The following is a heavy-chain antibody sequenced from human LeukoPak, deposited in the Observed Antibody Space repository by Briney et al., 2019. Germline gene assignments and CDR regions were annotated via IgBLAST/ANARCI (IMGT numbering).Heavy chain of an antibody. CDR1: GFTFSTCA. CDR3: AKEARSGYYYFDY. V-gene: IGHV3-23*01. D-gene: IGHD3-22*01. Sequence: GGSLRLSCAASGFTFSTCAMSWVRQAPGKGLEWVSTITESGSTSYADSVKGRFTISRDNAKATLFLQMDTLRVADTAIYYCAKEARSGYYYFDYWGQGALVTVSS. CDR2: ITESGST. J-gene: IGHJ4*02.